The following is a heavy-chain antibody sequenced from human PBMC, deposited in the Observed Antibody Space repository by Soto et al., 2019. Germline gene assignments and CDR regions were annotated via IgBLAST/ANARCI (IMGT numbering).Heavy chain of an antibody. CDR1: GFTFSSFN. D-gene: IGHD3-16*02. V-gene: IGHV3-48*02. CDR2: ISASSTTV. CDR3: ARIYRRDGNKYADY. Sequence: EVQLVESGGGLVQPGESLRLSCAASGFTFSSFNMHWVRQAPGKGLEWVSYISASSTTVYYADSVKGRFTISRDNAKNSLYLQMNSLRDEETAVYYCARIYRRDGNKYADYWGQGTLVTVSS. J-gene: IGHJ4*02.